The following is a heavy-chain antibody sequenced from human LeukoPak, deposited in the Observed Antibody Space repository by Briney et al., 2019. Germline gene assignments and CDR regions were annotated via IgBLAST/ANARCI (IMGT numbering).Heavy chain of an antibody. V-gene: IGHV4-59*08. D-gene: IGHD3-22*01. CDR1: DDSITTYY. CDR2: VYITGNT. J-gene: IGHJ4*02. Sequence: PSETLSLTCTVSDDSITTYYWSWIRQPPGKGLEWIGYVYITGNTNYNPSLKSRVTISVDTSKNQFSLKLSSVTAADTAVYYCARHASDYYDSSGYGIDYWGQGTLVTVSS. CDR3: ARHASDYYDSSGYGIDY.